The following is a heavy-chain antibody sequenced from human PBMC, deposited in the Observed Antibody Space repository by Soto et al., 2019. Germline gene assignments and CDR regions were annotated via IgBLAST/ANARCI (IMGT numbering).Heavy chain of an antibody. CDR2: VNHNGRN. CDR3: ARGGGSDWQVAFDF. V-gene: IGHV4-34*01. J-gene: IGHJ3*01. D-gene: IGHD6-19*01. Sequence: KPSETLSLTCAVYGGSFSGYFWNWIRQTPGKGLEWIGKVNHNGRNNYNPSLKSRVTISLDMSKNQISLKLTSVTAADTAVYYCARGGGSDWQVAFDFWGQGTMVTVSS. CDR1: GGSFSGYF.